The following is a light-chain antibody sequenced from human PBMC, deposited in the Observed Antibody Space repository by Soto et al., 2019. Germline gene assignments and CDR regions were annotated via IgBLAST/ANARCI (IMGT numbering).Light chain of an antibody. J-gene: IGLJ2*01. Sequence: QSALTQPASVSGSPGQSITISCTGTSSDVGGYILVSWYQQEPGKAPKLMIYEGSKRPSGVSNRFSGSKSGNTASLTISGLQAEDEAHYYFCSYVGGDTYLIFGGGTKVTVL. CDR3: CSYVGGDTYLI. CDR2: EGS. V-gene: IGLV2-23*01. CDR1: SSDVGGYIL.